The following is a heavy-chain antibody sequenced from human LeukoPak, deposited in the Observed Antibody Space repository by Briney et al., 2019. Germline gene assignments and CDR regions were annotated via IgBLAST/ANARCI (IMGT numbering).Heavy chain of an antibody. CDR3: ARHKTGGTYPLDY. CDR1: GGSISSSY. D-gene: IGHD1-26*01. V-gene: IGHV4-59*08. Sequence: SETLSLTCTVSGGSISSSYWTWIRQPPGKGLEWIGYIYYSGSTKYNPSLKSRVTISVGVSKNQFSLKLSSVTAADTAVYYCARHKTGGTYPLDYWGQGTLVTVSS. J-gene: IGHJ4*02. CDR2: IYYSGST.